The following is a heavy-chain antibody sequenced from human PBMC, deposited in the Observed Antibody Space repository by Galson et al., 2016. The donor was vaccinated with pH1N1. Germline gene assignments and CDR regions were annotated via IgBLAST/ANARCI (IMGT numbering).Heavy chain of an antibody. CDR1: GLTFSNYW. Sequence: SLRLSCAASGLTFSNYWMNWVRQAPGKGLEWVANIKQDGSVKYFVDSVKGRFTISRDNARNSVSLQMNSLRAEDTAVYYCVKALEQWGQGTLVIVSS. J-gene: IGHJ1*01. CDR2: IKQDGSVK. CDR3: VKALEQ. V-gene: IGHV3-7*01.